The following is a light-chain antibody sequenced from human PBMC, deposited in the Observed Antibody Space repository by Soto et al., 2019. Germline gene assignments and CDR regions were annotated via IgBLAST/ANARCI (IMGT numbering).Light chain of an antibody. CDR3: QQSYSTTWT. J-gene: IGKJ1*01. V-gene: IGKV1-39*01. CDR2: AAS. CDR1: QGISTY. Sequence: DIQMTQSPSSLSASVGDRVAITCRASQGISTYLNWYQQKPRKAPKLLIYAASSLQSGVPSRFSGSGSDTDFTLTISSLQPEHSVTYYCQQSYSTTWTLGQGTKVDI.